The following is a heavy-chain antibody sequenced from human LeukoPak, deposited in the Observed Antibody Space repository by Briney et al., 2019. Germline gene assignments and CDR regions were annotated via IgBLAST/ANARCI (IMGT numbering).Heavy chain of an antibody. J-gene: IGHJ3*02. Sequence: SETLSLTCAVYGGSFGGYYWSWIRQPPGKGLEWIGEINHSGSTNYNPSLKSRVTISVDTSKNQFSLKLSSVTAADTAVYYCARAFLRYSSRAFDIWGQGTMVTVSS. CDR2: INHSGST. CDR3: ARAFLRYSSRAFDI. CDR1: GGSFGGYY. V-gene: IGHV4-34*01. D-gene: IGHD6-13*01.